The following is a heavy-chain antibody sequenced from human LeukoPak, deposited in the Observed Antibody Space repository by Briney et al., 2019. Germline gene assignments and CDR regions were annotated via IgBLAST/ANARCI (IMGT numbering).Heavy chain of an antibody. V-gene: IGHV4-39*07. CDR1: GGSISSSSYY. Sequence: PSETLSLTCTVSGGSISSSSYYWGWIRQPPGKGLEWIGSIYYSGSTYYNPSLKSRITISVDTSKNQFSLKLGSVTAADTAVYYCARVPHCDSNGCYDGGRYCEHWGQGALVTVSS. CDR2: IYYSGST. CDR3: ARVPHCDSNGCYDGGRYCEH. J-gene: IGHJ4*02. D-gene: IGHD3-22*01.